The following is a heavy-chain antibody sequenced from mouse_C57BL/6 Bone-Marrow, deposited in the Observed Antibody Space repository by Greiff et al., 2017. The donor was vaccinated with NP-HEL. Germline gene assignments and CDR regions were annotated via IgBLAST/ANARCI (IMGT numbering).Heavy chain of an antibody. CDR3: ARKGLRY. CDR2: IDPSDSYT. D-gene: IGHD3-1*01. V-gene: IGHV1-50*01. Sequence: VQLQQPGAELVKPGASVKLSCKASGFTFTSYWMQWVKQRPGPGLAWIGEIDPSDSYTNYNQQFQGKGPLTVDKSSSTAYIHLSSLTSEDSAVYYYARKGLRYWGQGTPLTVS. J-gene: IGHJ2*01. CDR1: GFTFTSYW.